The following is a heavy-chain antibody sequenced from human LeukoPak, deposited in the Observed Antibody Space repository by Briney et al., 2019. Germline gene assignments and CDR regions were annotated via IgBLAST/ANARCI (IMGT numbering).Heavy chain of an antibody. CDR2: INPSGGST. J-gene: IGHJ3*02. CDR1: GYTFTSYY. Sequence: ASVKVSCKASGYTFTSYYMHWVRQAPGQGLEWMGIINPSGGSTSYAQKSQGRVTMTRDTSTSTVYMELSSLRSEDTAVYYCARPTAYGDYDHSFAIWGQGTMVTVSS. CDR3: ARPTAYGDYDHSFAI. D-gene: IGHD4-17*01. V-gene: IGHV1-46*03.